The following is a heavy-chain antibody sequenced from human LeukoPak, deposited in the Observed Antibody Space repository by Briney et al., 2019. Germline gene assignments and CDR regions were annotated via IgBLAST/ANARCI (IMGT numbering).Heavy chain of an antibody. J-gene: IGHJ4*02. Sequence: SETLSLTCAVYGGSFSDYYWTWIRQPPGKGLEWIGEINHRGSTNYNPSLKSRVTMSIDKFNNQFSLRLNSVTAADTAVYYCATRVDGSPHFDYWGQGILVTVSS. CDR2: INHRGST. V-gene: IGHV4-34*01. CDR1: GGSFSDYY. D-gene: IGHD5-24*01. CDR3: ATRVDGSPHFDY.